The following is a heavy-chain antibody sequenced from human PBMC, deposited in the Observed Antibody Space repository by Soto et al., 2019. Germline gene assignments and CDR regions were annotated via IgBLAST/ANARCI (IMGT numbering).Heavy chain of an antibody. D-gene: IGHD1-26*01. Sequence: PGGSLRLSCVASGFPFSNYYMDWVRQAPGKGLEWVAVISGSEDNIHYADSVRGRFTISRDNSKNTLYLQMNSLKVEDTALYYCATDLPGELLPPCFASWRQGTLDPVSS. CDR1: GFPFSNYY. CDR2: ISGSEDNI. J-gene: IGHJ5*01. V-gene: IGHV3-23*01. CDR3: ATDLPGELLPPCFAS.